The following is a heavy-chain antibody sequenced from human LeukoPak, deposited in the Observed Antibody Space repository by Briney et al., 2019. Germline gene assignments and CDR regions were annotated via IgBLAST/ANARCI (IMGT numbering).Heavy chain of an antibody. CDR3: ARDRRAYYYDSSGPTDAFDI. D-gene: IGHD3-22*01. V-gene: IGHV1-69*05. CDR2: IIPIFGTA. J-gene: IGHJ3*02. Sequence: SVKVSCKASGGTFSGYAISWVRQAPGQGLEWMGRIIPIFGTANYAQKFQGRVTITTDESTSTAYMELSSLRSEDTAVYYCARDRRAYYYDSSGPTDAFDIWGQGTMVTVSS. CDR1: GGTFSGYA.